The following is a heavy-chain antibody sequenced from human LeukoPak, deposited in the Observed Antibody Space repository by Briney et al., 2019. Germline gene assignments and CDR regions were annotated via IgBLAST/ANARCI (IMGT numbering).Heavy chain of an antibody. V-gene: IGHV5-51*01. Sequence: GESLKISCKGSGYSFTSYWLGWVRHMPGKGLECVGINHPGDPQTQNSPSFQGQGTNSAHKSLSTRYLQVSSLKAPDPAMYYCASLRTGYPLDAFDIGGQETRVTVSS. J-gene: IGHJ3*02. CDR2: NHPGDPQT. D-gene: IGHD2-8*02. CDR1: GYSFTSYW. CDR3: ASLRTGYPLDAFDI.